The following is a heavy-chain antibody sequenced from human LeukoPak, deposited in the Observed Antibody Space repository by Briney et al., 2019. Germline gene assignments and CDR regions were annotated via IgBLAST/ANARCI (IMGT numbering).Heavy chain of an antibody. CDR2: ISGSGGST. CDR1: GFTFSSYA. V-gene: IGHV3-23*01. D-gene: IGHD4-23*01. J-gene: IGHJ6*02. CDR3: AKRPRRSTLDYGMDV. Sequence: GGSLRLSCAASGFTFSSYAMSWVRQAPGKGLEWVSAISGSGGSTYYADSVKGRFTISRDTSKNTPYLQMNSLRAEDTAVYYCAKRPRRSTLDYGMDVWGQGTTVTVSS.